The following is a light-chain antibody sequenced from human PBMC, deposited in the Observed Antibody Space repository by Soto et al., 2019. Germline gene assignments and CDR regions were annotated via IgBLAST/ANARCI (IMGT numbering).Light chain of an antibody. CDR3: CSYAGSSTPYV. V-gene: IGLV2-23*01. CDR2: EGS. J-gene: IGLJ1*01. Sequence: QSALTQPASVSGSPGQSITISCTGTSSDVGSYNLVSWYQQHPGKAPKLMIYEGSKRPSGVSNRFSGSKSGNTASLTISGLQAEDAADYYCCSYAGSSTPYVFGTGTKLTVL. CDR1: SSDVGSYNL.